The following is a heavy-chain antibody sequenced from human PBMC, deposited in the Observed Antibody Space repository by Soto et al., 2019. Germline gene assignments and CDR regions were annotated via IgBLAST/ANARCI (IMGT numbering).Heavy chain of an antibody. V-gene: IGHV4-34*01. J-gene: IGHJ4*02. CDR2: INHSGST. Sequence: SETLSLTCTVSGGSISSYYWSWIRQPPGTGLEWIGEINHSGSTNYNPSLKSRVTISVDTSKNQFSLKLTPVTAADTAVYYCARDKITGLFDYWGQGTLVTVSS. CDR1: GGSISSYY. CDR3: ARDKITGLFDY. D-gene: IGHD2-8*02.